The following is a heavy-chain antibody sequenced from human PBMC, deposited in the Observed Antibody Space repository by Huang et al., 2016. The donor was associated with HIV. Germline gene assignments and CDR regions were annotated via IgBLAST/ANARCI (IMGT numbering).Heavy chain of an antibody. CDR1: GFSFGNFN. CDR3: ARESCSGGNCYLFDH. J-gene: IGHJ4*02. V-gene: IGHV3-48*01. D-gene: IGHD2-15*01. CDR2: IRSTGTMK. Sequence: EVQLVESGGGLAQPGRSLRLSCTASGFSFGNFNINWVRQAQGKGVEVISYIRSTGTMKMDTDAVKGRFTISRDNAKNSLYLQRNHLRVDDTAVYYCARESCSGGNCYLFDHWGQGILVTVSS.